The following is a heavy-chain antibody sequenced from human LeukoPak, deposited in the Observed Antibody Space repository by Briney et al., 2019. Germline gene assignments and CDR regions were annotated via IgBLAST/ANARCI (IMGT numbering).Heavy chain of an antibody. CDR2: MNPNSGNT. V-gene: IGHV1-8*01. CDR3: ARTPIRFLEWLLSNAFDI. J-gene: IGHJ3*02. Sequence: ASVKVSCKASGYTFTSYDINWVRQATGQGLGWMGWMNPNSGNTGYAQKFQGRVTMTTNTSISTAYMELSSLRSEDTAAYYCARTPIRFLEWLLSNAFDIWGQGTMVTVSS. D-gene: IGHD3-3*01. CDR1: GYTFTSYD.